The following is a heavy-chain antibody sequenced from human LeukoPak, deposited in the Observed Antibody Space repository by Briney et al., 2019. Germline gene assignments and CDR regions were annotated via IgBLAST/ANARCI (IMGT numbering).Heavy chain of an antibody. V-gene: IGHV3-21*01. J-gene: IGHJ4*02. CDR3: ARDRILWFGENSRMIDY. D-gene: IGHD3-10*01. CDR2: ISSSSSYI. CDR1: GFTFSSNW. Sequence: GGSLRLSCAASGFTFSSNWMNWVRQAPGKGLEWVSSISSSSSYIYYADSVKGRFTISRDNAKNSLYLQMNSLRAEDTAVYYCARDRILWFGENSRMIDYWGQGTLVTVSS.